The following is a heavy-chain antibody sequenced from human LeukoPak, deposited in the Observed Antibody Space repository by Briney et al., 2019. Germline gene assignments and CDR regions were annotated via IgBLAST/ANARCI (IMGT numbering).Heavy chain of an antibody. CDR3: ARLQNWFDP. CDR1: GGSFSGYS. CDR2: IYYSGST. J-gene: IGHJ5*02. V-gene: IGHV4-30-4*01. Sequence: PSETLSLTCAVCGGSFSGYSWSWIRQPPGKGLEWIGYIYYSGSTYYNPSLKSRVTISVDTSKNQFSLKLSSVTAADTAVYYCARLQNWFDPWGQGTLVTVSS.